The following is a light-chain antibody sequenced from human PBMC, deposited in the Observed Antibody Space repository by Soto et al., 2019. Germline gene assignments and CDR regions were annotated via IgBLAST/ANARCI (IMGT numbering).Light chain of an antibody. J-gene: IGLJ3*02. CDR1: SGSIASNY. V-gene: IGLV6-57*01. CDR2: EDN. CDR3: QSYDNSNWV. Sequence: NFMLTQSHSVSASPGKTLTISCTRSSGSIASNYVQWYQQRPGSSPTTVIYEDNQRPSGVPDRFSGSIDSSSNSASLTISGLKTEDEADYYCQSYDNSNWVFGGGTKLTVL.